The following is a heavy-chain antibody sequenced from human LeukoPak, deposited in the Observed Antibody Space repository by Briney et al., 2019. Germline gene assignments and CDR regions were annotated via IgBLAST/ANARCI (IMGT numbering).Heavy chain of an antibody. CDR1: GGSLCRFY. J-gene: IGHJ4*02. CDR3: SSFKGIEVAVDN. D-gene: IGHD6-19*01. CDR2: IYYSGRT. V-gene: IGHV4-59*13. Sequence: PSETLSLPCTVSGGSLCRFYWSWIRQPPGKGLEWIGYIYYSGRTNNNPSLNSQVTISVDTSKAQFSLKLNSVTAADAAVYDCSSFKGIEVAVDNWGQGTLVTVSS.